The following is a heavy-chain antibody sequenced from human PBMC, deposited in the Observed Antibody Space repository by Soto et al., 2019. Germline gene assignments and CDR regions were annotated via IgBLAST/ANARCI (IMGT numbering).Heavy chain of an antibody. CDR1: GGSISSGGYY. J-gene: IGHJ4*02. V-gene: IGHV4-31*03. CDR3: ARARSGSGSSRNADSDY. D-gene: IGHD3-10*01. Sequence: QVQLQESGPGLVKPSQTLSLTCTVSGGSISSGGYYWSWIRQHPGKGLEWIGYIYYSGSTYYNPSLKSRVTISVDTSKNQFSLKLSSVTAVDTAVYYCARARSGSGSSRNADSDYWGQGTLVTVSS. CDR2: IYYSGST.